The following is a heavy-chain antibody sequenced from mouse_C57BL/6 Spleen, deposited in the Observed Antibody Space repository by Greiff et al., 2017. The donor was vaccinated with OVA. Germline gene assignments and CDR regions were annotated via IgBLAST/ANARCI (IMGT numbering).Heavy chain of an antibody. CDR2: IWTGGGT. Sequence: VHLVESGPGLVAPSQSLSITCTVSGFSLTSYAISWVRQPPGKGLEWLGVIWTGGGTNYNSALKSRLSISKDNSKSQVFLKMNSLQTDDTARYYCARKAYYSNYDYAMDYWGQGTSVTVSS. V-gene: IGHV2-9-1*01. J-gene: IGHJ4*01. D-gene: IGHD2-5*01. CDR3: ARKAYYSNYDYAMDY. CDR1: GFSLTSYA.